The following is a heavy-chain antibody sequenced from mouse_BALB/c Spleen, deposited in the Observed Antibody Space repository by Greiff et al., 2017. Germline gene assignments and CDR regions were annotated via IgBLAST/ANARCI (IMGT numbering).Heavy chain of an antibody. V-gene: IGHV1-14*01. CDR1: GYTFTSYV. CDR2: INPYNDGT. CDR3: ARPIYYYGSSYDYYAMDY. D-gene: IGHD1-1*01. Sequence: VQLQQSGPELVKPGASVKMSCKASGYTFTSYVMHWVKQKPGQGLEWIGYINPYNDGTKYNEKFKGKATLTSDKSSSTAYMELSSLTSEDSAVYYCARPIYYYGSSYDYYAMDYWGQGTSVTVSS. J-gene: IGHJ4*01.